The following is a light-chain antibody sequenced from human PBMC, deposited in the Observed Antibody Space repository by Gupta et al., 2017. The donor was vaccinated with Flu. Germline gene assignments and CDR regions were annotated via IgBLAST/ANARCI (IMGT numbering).Light chain of an antibody. J-gene: IGLJ3*02. Sequence: SYVLTQPPSVSVAPGQTARITCGGNNIGSKSVHWYQQKPGQAPVLVVYDESDRPSGIPERFSGSNSGNTATLTISRVEAGDEADYYCQVWDSSRGVFGGGTKLTVL. CDR3: QVWDSSRGV. CDR2: DES. V-gene: IGLV3-21*02. CDR1: NIGSKS.